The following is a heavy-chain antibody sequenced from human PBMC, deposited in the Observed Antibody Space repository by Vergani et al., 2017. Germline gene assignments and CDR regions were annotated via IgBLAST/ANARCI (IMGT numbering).Heavy chain of an antibody. Sequence: QVQLQESGPGLVKPSQTLSLTCTVSGGPISSGSYSWSWIRQPAGKGLEWIGRIYTSGSTNYNPSLKRRVTMSVDTPKNQFSLKLCSVTAADTAVYYCARDKQKLATDYYYCYMDVWGKGTTVTVSS. CDR2: IYTSGST. CDR3: ARDKQKLATDYYYCYMDV. D-gene: IGHD6-13*01. CDR1: GGPISSGSYS. J-gene: IGHJ6*03. V-gene: IGHV4-61*02.